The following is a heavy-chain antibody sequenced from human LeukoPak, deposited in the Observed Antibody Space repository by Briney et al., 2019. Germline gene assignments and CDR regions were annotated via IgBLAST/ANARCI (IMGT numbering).Heavy chain of an antibody. CDR2: IYSSGST. Sequence: PSETLSLTRTVSGGSISSYYRSWIRQPPGKGLEWIAYIYSSGSTNYNPSLKSRVTISVDTSKNQFSLKLSSVTAADTAVYHCARYFSGHNNRWYLDYWSQGTLVTVSS. V-gene: IGHV4-59*08. CDR3: ARYFSGHNNRWYLDY. D-gene: IGHD1/OR15-1a*01. CDR1: GGSISSYY. J-gene: IGHJ4*02.